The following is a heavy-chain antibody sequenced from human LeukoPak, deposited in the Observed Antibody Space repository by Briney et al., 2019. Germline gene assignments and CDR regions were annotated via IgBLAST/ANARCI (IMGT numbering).Heavy chain of an antibody. CDR3: ARYSGSYKTIDY. CDR1: GGSISSGSYY. CDR2: IYTSGST. Sequence: SETLSLTCTVSGGSISSGSYYWSWIRQPAGKGLEWIGRIYTSGSTNYNPSLKSRVTISVDTSKNQFSLKLSSVTAADTAVYYCARYSGSYKTIDYWGQGTLVTVSS. J-gene: IGHJ4*02. V-gene: IGHV4-61*02. D-gene: IGHD1-26*01.